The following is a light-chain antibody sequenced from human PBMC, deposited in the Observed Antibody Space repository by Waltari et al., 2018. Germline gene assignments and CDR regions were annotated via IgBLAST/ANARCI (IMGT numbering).Light chain of an antibody. CDR3: QSYDSSNPVV. J-gene: IGLJ2*01. CDR1: SGSIASNY. V-gene: IGLV6-57*01. Sequence: NFMLTQPHSVSESPGKTVTISCTRSSGSIASNYVQWYQQRPGSSPPTVIYEDNQSPSGVPDRFSGSIDSSSNSASLTISGLKTEDEADYYCQSYDSSNPVVFGGGTKLTVL. CDR2: EDN.